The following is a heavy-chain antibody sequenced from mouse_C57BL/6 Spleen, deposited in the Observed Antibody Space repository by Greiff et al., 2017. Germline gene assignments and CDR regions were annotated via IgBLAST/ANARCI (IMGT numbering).Heavy chain of an antibody. D-gene: IGHD1-1*01. CDR1: GYTFTDYY. V-gene: IGHV1-76*01. CDR2: IYPGSGNT. J-gene: IGHJ2*01. Sequence: VKLVESGAELVRPGASVKLSCKASGYTFTDYYINWVKQRPGQGLEWIARIYPGSGNTYYNEKFKGKATLTAEKSSSTAYMQLSSLTSEDSAVYFCARWRGYGSSYEYFDYWGQGTTLTVSS. CDR3: ARWRGYGSSYEYFDY.